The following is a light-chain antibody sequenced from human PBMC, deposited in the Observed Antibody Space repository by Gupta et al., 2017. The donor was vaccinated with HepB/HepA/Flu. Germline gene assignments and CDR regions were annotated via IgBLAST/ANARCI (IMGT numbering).Light chain of an antibody. V-gene: IGLV1-47*02. J-gene: IGLJ3*02. CDR1: SSNIGSKY. Sequence: PVLTQPPAAAGTPGQRVTISCSGSSSNIGSKYVYWYQQLPGTAPKLLIYSINQRPSGVPDRFSGSKSGTSASLAISGLQSEDEAEYYCAAWDDSLSGWVFGGGTKLTVL. CDR2: SIN. CDR3: AAWDDSLSGWV.